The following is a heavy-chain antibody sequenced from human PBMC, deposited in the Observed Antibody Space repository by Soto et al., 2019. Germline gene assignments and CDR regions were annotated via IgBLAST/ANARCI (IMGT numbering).Heavy chain of an antibody. CDR1: GGIFSSNA. CDR2: ILPIFVTT. V-gene: IGHV1-69*01. CDR3: ATGGRGYSSAPRFYFDY. J-gene: IGHJ4*02. D-gene: IGHD5-18*01. Sequence: QVQLVQSGAEVKKPGSSVKVSCQASGGIFSSNAISWVRQAPGQGLEWMGGILPIFVTTNYAQNFQGRATITADESTSTAYMELSSLKSEDTALYYCATGGRGYSSAPRFYFDYWGQGTLVTVSS.